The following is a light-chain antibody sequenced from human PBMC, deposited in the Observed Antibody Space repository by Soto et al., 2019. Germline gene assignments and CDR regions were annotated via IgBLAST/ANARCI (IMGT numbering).Light chain of an antibody. J-gene: IGKJ3*01. V-gene: IGKV3-11*01. CDR3: QQRSNWPT. CDR1: QSVSTY. Sequence: DIVLTQSPATLSLSPGQSATLSCRASQSVSTYLAWYQQKPGQPPKLLIFDASNRATDVPPRFSGSGSGTDFTLTLRSLEPEDFAVYYCQQRSNWPTFGPGTKVHV. CDR2: DAS.